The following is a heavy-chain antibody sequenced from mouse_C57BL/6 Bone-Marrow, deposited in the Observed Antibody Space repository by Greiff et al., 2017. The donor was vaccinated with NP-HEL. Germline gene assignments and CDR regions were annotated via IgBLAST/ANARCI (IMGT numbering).Heavy chain of an antibody. V-gene: IGHV1-26*01. CDR1: GYTFTDYY. J-gene: IGHJ4*01. Sequence: VQLQQSGPELVKPGASVKISCKASGYTFTDYYMNWVKQSHGKSLEWIGDINPNTGGTSYNQKFKGKATLTVDKSSSTAYMERRSLTSEDSAVYYCARDDSSGYDAMDYWGQGTSVTVSS. D-gene: IGHD3-2*02. CDR3: ARDDSSGYDAMDY. CDR2: INPNTGGT.